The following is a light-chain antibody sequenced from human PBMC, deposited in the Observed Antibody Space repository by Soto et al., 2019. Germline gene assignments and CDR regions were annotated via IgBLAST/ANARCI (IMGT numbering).Light chain of an antibody. CDR2: TVT. CDR3: CSYAGSSSYV. J-gene: IGLJ1*01. V-gene: IGLV2-11*01. CDR1: SSDVGGYNY. Sequence: QSVLTQPRSVSGSPGQSVTISCTGTSSDVGGYNYVSWYQQHPGKAPKLMIYTVTKRPSGVPDRFSGSESDNTASLTIPGLQADDEADYYCCSYAGSSSYVFGTGTKVTVL.